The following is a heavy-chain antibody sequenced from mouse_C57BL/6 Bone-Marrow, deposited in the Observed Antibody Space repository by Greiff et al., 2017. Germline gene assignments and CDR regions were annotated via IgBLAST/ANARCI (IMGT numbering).Heavy chain of an antibody. CDR3: ARGGSSYSFFYAMDY. CDR1: GYTFTSYW. D-gene: IGHD2-12*01. Sequence: VQLQQPGAELVKPGASVKLSCKASGYTFTSYWMHWVKQRPGQGLEWIGMIHPNSGSTNYNEKFKSKATLTVDKSSSTAYMQLSSLTSEDSAVYYCARGGSSYSFFYAMDYWGQGTSVTVSS. V-gene: IGHV1-64*01. CDR2: IHPNSGST. J-gene: IGHJ4*01.